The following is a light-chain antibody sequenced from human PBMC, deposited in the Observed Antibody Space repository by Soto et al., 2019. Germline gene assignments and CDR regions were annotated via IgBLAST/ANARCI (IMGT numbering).Light chain of an antibody. CDR3: AAWDDNLNGVV. Sequence: QLVLTQPPSASGTPGQRVTISCSGSSSNIGKNAVNWYRQLPGTAPKLVIYSNDQRPSGVPDRFSGSKSGTSASLAISGLQSEDEADYYCAAWDDNLNGVVFGGGTKLTVL. J-gene: IGLJ2*01. CDR2: SND. V-gene: IGLV1-44*01. CDR1: SSNIGKNA.